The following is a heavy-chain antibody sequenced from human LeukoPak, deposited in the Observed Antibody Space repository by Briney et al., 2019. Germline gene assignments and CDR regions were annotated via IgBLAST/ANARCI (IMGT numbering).Heavy chain of an antibody. V-gene: IGHV1-46*01. D-gene: IGHD6-13*01. J-gene: IGHJ4*02. Sequence: ASVKVSCKASGYTFTSYYMHWVRQAPGQGLEWMGIINPSGGSTSYAQKFQGRVTMTRDTSTSTVYMELSSLRSEDTAVYYCARAASSSWYDYNLDHWGQGTLVTVSS. CDR1: GYTFTSYY. CDR2: INPSGGST. CDR3: ARAASSSWYDYNLDH.